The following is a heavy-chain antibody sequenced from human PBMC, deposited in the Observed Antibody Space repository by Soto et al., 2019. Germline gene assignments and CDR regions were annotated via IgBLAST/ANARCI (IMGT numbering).Heavy chain of an antibody. CDR2: VYSSGTT. Sequence: SLPCSVSGGSINSYWWSWIRQPAGKGLEWIGRVYSSGTTDYNPSLNSRATLSVETSKNQFSLKLSSVTAADTAVYYCARDIGSYAYGEGYWGQGIQVTVSS. CDR3: ARDIGSYAYGEGY. D-gene: IGHD3-10*01. V-gene: IGHV4-4*07. CDR1: GGSINSYW. J-gene: IGHJ4*02.